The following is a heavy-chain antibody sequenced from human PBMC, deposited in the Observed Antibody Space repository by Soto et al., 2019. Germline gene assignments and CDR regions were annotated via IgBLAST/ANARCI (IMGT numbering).Heavy chain of an antibody. Sequence: QVQLQQWGAGLLKPSATVSLTCAVYGGSFIGYYGTWIRQPPGKGLEWIGEINHSGSTNYNPSLKSRVTISADTSKNQFSLRLSSVTAADTAVYYCATLGHYDFWSGFRKGNWFDPWGQGTLVTVSS. V-gene: IGHV4-34*01. D-gene: IGHD3-3*01. CDR3: ATLGHYDFWSGFRKGNWFDP. J-gene: IGHJ5*02. CDR2: INHSGST. CDR1: GGSFIGYY.